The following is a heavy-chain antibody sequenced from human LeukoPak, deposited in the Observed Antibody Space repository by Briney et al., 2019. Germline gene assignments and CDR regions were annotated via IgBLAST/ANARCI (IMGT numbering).Heavy chain of an antibody. CDR2: ISAYNGNT. Sequence: GASVKVSCKASGYTFTSYGISWVRQAPGQGLEWMGWISAYNGNTNYAQKLQGRVTMTTDTSTSTAYMELRSLRSDDTAVYYCARDGANYYGSGSYYNNWFDPWGQGTLVTVSS. V-gene: IGHV1-18*01. CDR1: GYTFTSYG. D-gene: IGHD3-10*01. CDR3: ARDGANYYGSGSYYNNWFDP. J-gene: IGHJ5*02.